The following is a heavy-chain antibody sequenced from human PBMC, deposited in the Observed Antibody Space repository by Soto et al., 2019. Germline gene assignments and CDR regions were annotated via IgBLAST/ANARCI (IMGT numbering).Heavy chain of an antibody. D-gene: IGHD6-19*01. CDR3: ARNIAVAEYYYYGMDV. V-gene: IGHV4-59*12. Sequence: SETLSLTCNVSGDSFSPNYWSWIRQPPGKGLEWIANFFIGGNTYYNPSLKSRVTISVDTSKNQFSLKLSSVTAADTAVYYCARNIAVAEYYYYGMDVWGQGTTVTVSS. CDR1: GDSFSPNY. J-gene: IGHJ6*02. CDR2: FFIGGNT.